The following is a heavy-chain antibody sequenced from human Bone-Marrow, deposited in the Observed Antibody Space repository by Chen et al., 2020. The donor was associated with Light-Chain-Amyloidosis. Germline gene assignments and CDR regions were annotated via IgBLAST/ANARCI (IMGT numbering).Heavy chain of an antibody. D-gene: IGHD6-25*01. J-gene: IGHJ4*02. CDR2: IREDGNEK. CDR1: GFTFSRYF. Sequence: EVRLVDSGGDLVQPGGSLRLSCAASGFTFSRYFMSWVRQAPGKGLEWVDNIREDGNEKYYVQSVKGRFTISRDNAKNAVYLQMHSLGAEASAIYFCAMESSVAAPYYLDYWGQGIRVTVSA. V-gene: IGHV3-7*04. CDR3: AMESSVAAPYYLDY.